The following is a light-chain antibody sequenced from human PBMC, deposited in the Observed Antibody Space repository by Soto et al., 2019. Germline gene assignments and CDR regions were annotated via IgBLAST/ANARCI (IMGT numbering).Light chain of an antibody. CDR1: QNVGSY. CDR2: AAS. V-gene: IGKV1-39*01. Sequence: DIQMTQSPSSLSASVGDRVTITCRASQNVGSYLSWYQHRPGEAPKLLIYAASSLQSGVPSRFSGSASGTDFTLTINSLQPEDFATYSCQQNYNAPPTFGQGTQVAIK. J-gene: IGKJ1*01. CDR3: QQNYNAPPT.